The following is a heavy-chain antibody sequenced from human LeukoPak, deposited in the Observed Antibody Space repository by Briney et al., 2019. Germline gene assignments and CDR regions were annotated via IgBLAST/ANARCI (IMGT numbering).Heavy chain of an antibody. CDR2: ISSSSSYI. CDR1: GFTFGSYS. CDR3: ARDRCSSSNCYSFVY. V-gene: IGHV3-21*01. J-gene: IGHJ4*02. Sequence: GGSLRLSCAVSGFTFGSYSMNWVRQAPGKGLEWVAYISSSSSYIYYADLGKGRFTISRDNAKDSLYLQMNSLRAEDTAVYYCARDRCSSSNCYSFVYWGQGTLVTVSS. D-gene: IGHD2-2*02.